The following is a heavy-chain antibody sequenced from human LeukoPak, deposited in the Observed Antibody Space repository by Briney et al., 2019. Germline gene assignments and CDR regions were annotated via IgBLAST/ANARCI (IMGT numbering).Heavy chain of an antibody. CDR3: TRFLYYYDSSTYHDYFDY. Sequence: GGSLRLSCAASGFTFSSYWMHWVRQAPGKGLVWVSRINSDGRSTNYADFVKGRFTISRDNAKNTLYLQMNSLRAEDTAVYYCTRFLYYYDSSTYHDYFDYWGQGTLVTVSS. CDR1: GFTFSSYW. V-gene: IGHV3-74*01. D-gene: IGHD3-22*01. CDR2: INSDGRST. J-gene: IGHJ4*02.